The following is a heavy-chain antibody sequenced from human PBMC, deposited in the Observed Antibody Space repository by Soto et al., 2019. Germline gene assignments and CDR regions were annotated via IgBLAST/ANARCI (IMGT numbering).Heavy chain of an antibody. J-gene: IGHJ6*03. CDR2: ISYDGSNK. D-gene: IGHD3-10*01. CDR1: GFTFSSYG. V-gene: IGHV3-30*18. CDR3: AKDEKWILWFGEPTHMDV. Sequence: GGSLRLSCAASGFTFSSYGMHWVRQAPGKGLEWVAVISYDGSNKYYADSVKGRFTISRDNSKNTLYLQMNSLRAEDTAVYYCAKDEKWILWFGEPTHMDVWGKGTTVTVSS.